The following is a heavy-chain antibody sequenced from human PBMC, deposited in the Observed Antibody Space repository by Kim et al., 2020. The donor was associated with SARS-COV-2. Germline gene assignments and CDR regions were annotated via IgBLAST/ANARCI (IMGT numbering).Heavy chain of an antibody. J-gene: IGHJ4*02. CDR3: AKADISLRGGYYGSGSIGY. CDR1: GFTFDDYA. Sequence: GGSLRLSCAASGFTFDDYAMHWVRQAPGKGLEWVSLISGDGGSTYYADSVKGRFTISRDNSKNSLYLQMNSLRTEDTALYYCAKADISLRGGYYGSGSIGYWGQGTLVTVSS. V-gene: IGHV3-43*02. CDR2: ISGDGGST. D-gene: IGHD3-10*01.